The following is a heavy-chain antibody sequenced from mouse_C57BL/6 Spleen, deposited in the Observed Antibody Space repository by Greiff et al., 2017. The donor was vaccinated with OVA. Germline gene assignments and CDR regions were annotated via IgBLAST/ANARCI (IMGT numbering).Heavy chain of an antibody. CDR3: ARSDYYGLDY. Sequence: QVHVKQPGAELVRPGSSVKLSCKASGYTFTSYWMHWVKQRPIQGLEWIGNIDPSDSETHYNQKFKDKATLTVDKSSSTAYMQLSSLTSEDSAVYYCARSDYYGLDYWGQGTTLTVSS. V-gene: IGHV1-52*01. CDR1: GYTFTSYW. CDR2: IDPSDSET. J-gene: IGHJ2*01. D-gene: IGHD1-2*01.